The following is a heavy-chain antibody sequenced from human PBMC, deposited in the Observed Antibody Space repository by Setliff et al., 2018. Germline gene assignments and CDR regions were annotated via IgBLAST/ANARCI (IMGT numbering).Heavy chain of an antibody. CDR3: ARTCSGSGCYAGLES. J-gene: IGHJ4*02. CDR2: IWGDGGTK. CDR1: GFTFSTYR. Sequence: GGSLRLSCAASGFTFSTYRMHWVRQAPGKGLEWVAVIWGDGGTKYHADSVKGRFTISRDNAKNTLYLQMNSLRPEDTAVYYCARTCSGSGCYAGLESWGQGTPVTVSS. V-gene: IGHV3-33*08. D-gene: IGHD2-15*01.